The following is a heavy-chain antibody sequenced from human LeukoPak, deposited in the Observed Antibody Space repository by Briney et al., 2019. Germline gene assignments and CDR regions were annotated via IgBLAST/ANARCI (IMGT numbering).Heavy chain of an antibody. V-gene: IGHV4-61*02. D-gene: IGHD2-2*01. Sequence: SETLSLTCAVSGGSISSGSYYWSWIRQPAGKGLEWIARIYTSGSSNYNPSLRSRVTISLDTSKNQFSLKLSSVTAADTAVYYCARYGVPTAQYNWFDPWGQGTLVTVSS. CDR2: IYTSGSS. CDR1: GGSISSGSYY. CDR3: ARYGVPTAQYNWFDP. J-gene: IGHJ5*02.